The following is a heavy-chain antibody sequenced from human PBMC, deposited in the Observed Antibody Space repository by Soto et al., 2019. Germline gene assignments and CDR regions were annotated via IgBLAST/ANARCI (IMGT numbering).Heavy chain of an antibody. CDR2: ISAYNGNT. D-gene: IGHD3-3*01. CDR3: ARVRATIFGVVIMWEDNWFDP. V-gene: IGHV1-18*01. J-gene: IGHJ5*02. CDR1: GYTFTSYG. Sequence: GASVKVSCKASGYTFTSYGISWVRQAPGQGLEWMGWISAYNGNTNYAQKLQGRVTMTTDTSTSTAYMELRSLRSDDTAVYYCARVRATIFGVVIMWEDNWFDPWGQGTQVTVSS.